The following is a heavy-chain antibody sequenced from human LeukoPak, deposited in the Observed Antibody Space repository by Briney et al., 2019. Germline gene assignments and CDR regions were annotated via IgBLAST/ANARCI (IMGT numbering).Heavy chain of an antibody. J-gene: IGHJ4*02. D-gene: IGHD6-19*01. CDR2: TYYRSKWYS. Sequence: SQTLSLTCAISGDSVSSLNGAWNWIRQSPSRGLEWLGRTYYRSKWYSDYAASMRGRISINADTSKNQFSLQLNPVTPEDTAVYYCARDVGNSGWYTFDYWGQGTLVTVSS. CDR1: GDSVSSLNGA. V-gene: IGHV6-1*01. CDR3: ARDVGNSGWYTFDY.